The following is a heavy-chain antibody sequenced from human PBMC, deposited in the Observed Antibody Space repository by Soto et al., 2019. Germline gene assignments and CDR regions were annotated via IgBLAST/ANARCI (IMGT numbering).Heavy chain of an antibody. CDR1: GFTFSSYA. J-gene: IGHJ1*01. Sequence: EVQLLESGGGLVQPGGSLRLSCAASGFTFSSYAMSWVRQAPGKGLEWVSAISGSGGSTYYADSVKGRFTISRDNSKNTLYLQMNSLRAEDTAVYYCAISEYSSGWYGYFQHWGQGTLVTGSS. D-gene: IGHD6-19*01. CDR3: AISEYSSGWYGYFQH. CDR2: ISGSGGST. V-gene: IGHV3-23*01.